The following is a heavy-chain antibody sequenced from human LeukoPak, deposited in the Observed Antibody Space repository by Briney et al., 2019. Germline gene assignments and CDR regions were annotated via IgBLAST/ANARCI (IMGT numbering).Heavy chain of an antibody. J-gene: IGHJ4*02. CDR2: IIPILGIA. D-gene: IGHD3-10*01. CDR1: GGTFSSYA. Sequence: ASVKVSCKASGGTFSSYAISWVRQAPGQGLEWMGRIIPILGIANYAQKFQGRVTITADKSTSTAYMELSSLRSEDTAVYYCATSDLTSYYYGSGSYYFDYWGQGTLVTVSS. CDR3: ATSDLTSYYYGSGSYYFDY. V-gene: IGHV1-69*04.